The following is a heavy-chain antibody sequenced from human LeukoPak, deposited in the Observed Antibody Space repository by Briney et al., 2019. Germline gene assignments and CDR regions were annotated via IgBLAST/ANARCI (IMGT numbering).Heavy chain of an antibody. J-gene: IGHJ4*02. CDR2: IWYDGSNK. D-gene: IGHD6-19*01. Sequence: GGSLRLSCAASGFTFSSYGMHWVRQAPGKGLEWVAVIWYDGSNKYYADSVKGRFTISRDNSKNTLYLQMNSLRAEDTAVYYCAKRLAMTGTYHFDYWGQGTLVTVSS. CDR1: GFTFSSYG. V-gene: IGHV3-33*06. CDR3: AKRLAMTGTYHFDY.